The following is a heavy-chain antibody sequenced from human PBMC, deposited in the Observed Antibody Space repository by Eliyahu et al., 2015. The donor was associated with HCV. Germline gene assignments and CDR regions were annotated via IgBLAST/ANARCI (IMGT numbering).Heavy chain of an antibody. CDR3: ARSGVLHGHDAFDI. V-gene: IGHV3-7*01. J-gene: IGHJ3*02. CDR2: IKQDGSEK. D-gene: IGHD1-26*01. CDR1: GFTFSSYW. Sequence: EVQLVESGGGLVQPGGSLRLSXAASGFTFSSYWMSWVRXAPGKGLEWVANIKQDGSEKYYVDSVKGRFTISRDNAKNSLYLQMNSLRAEDTAVYYCARSGVLHGHDAFDIWGQGTMVTVSS.